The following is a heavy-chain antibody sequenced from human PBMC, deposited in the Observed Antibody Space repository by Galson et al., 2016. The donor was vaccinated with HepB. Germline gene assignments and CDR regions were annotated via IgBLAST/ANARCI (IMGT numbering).Heavy chain of an antibody. CDR2: ISGRGDST. V-gene: IGHV3-23*01. Sequence: SLRLSCAASGFTFSSYAMRWVRQAPGKGLEWVSAISGRGDSTHYADSVKGRFTISRDDSKNTLYLQMNSLRAEDTAVYYCAKGVRPHSISSFGMDVWGQGTTVTVSS. D-gene: IGHD6-6*01. CDR3: AKGVRPHSISSFGMDV. J-gene: IGHJ6*02. CDR1: GFTFSSYA.